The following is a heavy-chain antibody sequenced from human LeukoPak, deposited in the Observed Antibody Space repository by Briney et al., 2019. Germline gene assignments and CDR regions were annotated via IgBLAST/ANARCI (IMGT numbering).Heavy chain of an antibody. V-gene: IGHV3-23*01. D-gene: IGHD6-19*01. CDR3: AKNGYSSGWSNVDY. CDR1: GFTFSSYA. CDR2: IGNSGGST. J-gene: IGHJ4*02. Sequence: GGSLRLSCAASGFTFSSYAMSWVRQAPGKGLEWVSTIGNSGGSTYYADSVKGRFTISRDNSKNTLYLQMNSLRAKDTAVYYCAKNGYSSGWSNVDYWGQGTLVTVSS.